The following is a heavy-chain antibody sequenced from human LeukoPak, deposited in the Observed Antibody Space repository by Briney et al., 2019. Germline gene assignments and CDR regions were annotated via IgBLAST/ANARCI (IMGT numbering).Heavy chain of an antibody. CDR3: ARDRYSRYYYGSGSFLGWFDP. CDR2: MNPNSGNT. J-gene: IGHJ5*02. CDR1: GYTFTSYD. D-gene: IGHD3-10*01. Sequence: GASVKVSCKASGYTFTSYDINWVRQATGQGLEWMGWMNPNSGNTGYAQKFQGRVTMTRNTSISTAYMEPSSLRSEDTAVHYCARDRYSRYYYGSGSFLGWFDPWGQGTLVTVSS. V-gene: IGHV1-8*01.